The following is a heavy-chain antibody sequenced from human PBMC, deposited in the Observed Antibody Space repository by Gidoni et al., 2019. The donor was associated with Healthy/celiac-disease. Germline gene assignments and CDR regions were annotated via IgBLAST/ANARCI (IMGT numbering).Heavy chain of an antibody. D-gene: IGHD6-13*01. CDR3: ARMDSSSSSWLTGFDY. CDR2: IDWDDDK. Sequence: QVTLRESGPALVKPTQTLTLTCTFSGFSLSTSGMCVSWIRQPPGKALEWLALIDWDDDKYYSTSLKTRLTISKDTSKNQVVLTMTNMDPVDTATYYCARMDSSSSSWLTGFDYWGQGTLVTVSS. J-gene: IGHJ4*02. CDR1: GFSLSTSGMC. V-gene: IGHV2-70*01.